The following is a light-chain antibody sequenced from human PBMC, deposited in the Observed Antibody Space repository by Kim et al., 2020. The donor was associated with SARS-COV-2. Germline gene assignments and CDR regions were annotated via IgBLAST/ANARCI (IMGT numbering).Light chain of an antibody. V-gene: IGKV3-15*01. Sequence: EIVMTQSPATLSVSPGERATLSCRASQSVRSNLAWYQQKPGQAPRLLIFGASTRATGIAARFSGSGSGTEFTLTISSLQSEDFAVYYCQQYEIWYTCGQGTKLEI. CDR2: GAS. CDR3: QQYEIWYT. J-gene: IGKJ2*01. CDR1: QSVRSN.